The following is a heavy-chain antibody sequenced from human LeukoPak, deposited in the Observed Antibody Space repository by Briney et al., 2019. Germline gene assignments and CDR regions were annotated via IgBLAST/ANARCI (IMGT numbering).Heavy chain of an antibody. V-gene: IGHV3-23*01. CDR3: ARPRYSSSWYRYYYYMDV. CDR2: ISGSGGST. D-gene: IGHD6-13*01. Sequence: GGSLRLSCAASGFTFSSYGMNWVRQAPGKGLEWVSAISGSGGSTYYADSAKGRFTISRDNSKNTLYLQMNSLRAEDTAVYYCARPRYSSSWYRYYYYMDVWGKGTTVTVSS. CDR1: GFTFSSYG. J-gene: IGHJ6*03.